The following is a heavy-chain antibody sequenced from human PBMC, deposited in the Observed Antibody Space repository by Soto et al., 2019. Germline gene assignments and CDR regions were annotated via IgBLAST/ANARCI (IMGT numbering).Heavy chain of an antibody. CDR2: INANNGGA. Sequence: QVQLVQSGAEVKKPGASVKVSCKASGYTFTDYHIPWVRQAPGQGLEFMGWINANNGGAGSAQQFQGRVTVTRDTSITTVYMELSNLRSDDTAVYYCAREGGSETLQPSYNWFDTWGQGTLVTVSS. D-gene: IGHD6-25*01. V-gene: IGHV1-2*02. CDR1: GYTFTDYH. J-gene: IGHJ5*02. CDR3: AREGGSETLQPSYNWFDT.